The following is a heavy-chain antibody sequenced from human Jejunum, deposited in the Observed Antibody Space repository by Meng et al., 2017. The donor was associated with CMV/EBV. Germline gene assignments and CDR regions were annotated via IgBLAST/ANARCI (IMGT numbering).Heavy chain of an antibody. CDR1: GNNFRSYG. D-gene: IGHD5-12*01. V-gene: IGHV1-18*03. CDR2: ISGYNGNT. Sequence: KVSGNNFRSYGINWVRQAPGQGLEWMGWISGYNGNTNYAQRLQGRVTMTTDTSTSTAYMELRSLRSDDMAVYYCARSEINDYGFFDYWGQGTLVTVSS. J-gene: IGHJ4*02. CDR3: ARSEINDYGFFDY.